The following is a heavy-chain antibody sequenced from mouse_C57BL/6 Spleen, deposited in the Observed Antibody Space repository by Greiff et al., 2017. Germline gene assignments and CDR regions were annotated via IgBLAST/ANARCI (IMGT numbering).Heavy chain of an antibody. Sequence: QVQLQQSGPGLVAPSQSLSITCTVSGFSLTSYGVDWVRQPPGKGLEWLGVIWGGGSTNYNSALLSRLSISKDNSKSQVFLKMNSLHTDDTAMYYCAKHQDGPGDYYAMDYWGQGTSVTVSS. CDR2: IWGGGST. J-gene: IGHJ4*01. D-gene: IGHD2-3*01. CDR1: GFSLTSYG. CDR3: AKHQDGPGDYYAMDY. V-gene: IGHV2-9*01.